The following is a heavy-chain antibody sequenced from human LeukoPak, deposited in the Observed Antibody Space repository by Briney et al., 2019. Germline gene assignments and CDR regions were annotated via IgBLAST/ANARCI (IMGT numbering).Heavy chain of an antibody. D-gene: IGHD4-17*01. Sequence: GGSLRLSCAASGFTFDDYAMQGVRQAPGKGVEWVSGISWNSGSIVYADSVKGRFTISRDNAKNSLYLQMNSLRAEDTALYYCAKDMYGDYAGFSPLYFDYWGQGTLVTVSS. CDR2: ISWNSGSI. V-gene: IGHV3-9*01. J-gene: IGHJ4*02. CDR1: GFTFDDYA. CDR3: AKDMYGDYAGFSPLYFDY.